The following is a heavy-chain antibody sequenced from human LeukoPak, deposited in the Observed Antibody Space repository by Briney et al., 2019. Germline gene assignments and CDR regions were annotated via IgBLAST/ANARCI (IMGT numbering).Heavy chain of an antibody. CDR3: ARSRDLFDY. J-gene: IGHJ4*02. CDR2: INPGGGGT. D-gene: IGHD5-24*01. V-gene: IGHV1-46*01. Sequence: ASVKVSCKTSGYTFTSYYIHWVRQAPGQGLEWMGIINPGGGGTIYAQKFQGRVTMTRDTSTSTVYMQLSSLTSEDTALYYCARSRDLFDYWGQGNLVTVSS. CDR1: GYTFTSYY.